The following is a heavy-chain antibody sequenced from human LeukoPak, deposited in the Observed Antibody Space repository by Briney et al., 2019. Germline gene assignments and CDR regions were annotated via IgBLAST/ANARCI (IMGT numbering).Heavy chain of an antibody. CDR2: IYYSGCA. Sequence: PSETLSLTCSVSGCSISSYYWSWIRQPPGKGLAWMGFIYYSGCANYNPSLNRQVTIPVDPSKNQYSLKLSSVTAAATAVYYGARQIVVPAAMKGYYYYYGMDVWRQGATVTVCS. CDR1: GCSISSYY. D-gene: IGHD2-2*01. J-gene: IGHJ6*02. V-gene: IGHV4-59*08. CDR3: ARQIVVPAAMKGYYYYYGMDV.